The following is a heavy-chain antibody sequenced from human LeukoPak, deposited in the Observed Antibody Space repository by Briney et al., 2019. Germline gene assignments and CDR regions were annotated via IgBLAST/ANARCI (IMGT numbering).Heavy chain of an antibody. CDR3: ARLTRPSIVATGAVFDN. D-gene: IGHD6-13*01. Sequence: KASETLSLTCTVSGGSITSSSYYWGWIRQPPGKGLDWIGNIYYNGNTYYNTSLKSRVTISIDTSYSQFSLKLRSVTAADTAVYYCARLTRPSIVATGAVFDNWGQGTLLTVSS. J-gene: IGHJ4*02. V-gene: IGHV4-39*01. CDR2: IYYNGNT. CDR1: GGSITSSSYY.